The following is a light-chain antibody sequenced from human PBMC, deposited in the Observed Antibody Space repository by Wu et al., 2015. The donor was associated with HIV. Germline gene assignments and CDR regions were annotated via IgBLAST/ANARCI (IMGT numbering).Light chain of an antibody. V-gene: IGKV3-20*01. Sequence: EIVLTQSPGTLSLSPGERGTLSCRASQSISSNYLAWYQQKPGQAPRLLIYGASSRATGIPDRFSGSGSGTDFTLIINRLEPEDFAAYYCQSYGGPPPMYTFGQGTKLEIK. CDR3: QSYGGPPPMYT. CDR2: GAS. J-gene: IGKJ2*01. CDR1: QSISSNY.